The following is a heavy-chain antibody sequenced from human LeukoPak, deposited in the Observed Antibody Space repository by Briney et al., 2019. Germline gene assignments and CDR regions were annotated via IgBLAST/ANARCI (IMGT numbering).Heavy chain of an antibody. CDR2: ISYDGSNK. CDR1: GFTLSSYA. V-gene: IGHV3-30-3*01. Sequence: PGGSLRLSCAASGFTLSSYAMHWVRQAPGKGLEWVAVISYDGSNKYYADSVKGRFTISRDNSKNTLYLQMNSLRAEDTAVYYCASSGWANPVWGQGTTVTVSS. D-gene: IGHD6-19*01. J-gene: IGHJ6*02. CDR3: ASSGWANPV.